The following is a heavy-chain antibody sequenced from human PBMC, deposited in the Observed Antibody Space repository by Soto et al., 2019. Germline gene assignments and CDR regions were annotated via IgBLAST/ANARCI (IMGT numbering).Heavy chain of an antibody. D-gene: IGHD6-6*01. Sequence: GVYLKISGKGSGYSFTSYWIGWVRQMPGKGPEWMGIIYPRDSHTRYSPSFQGQVTISAVKSTSTAYLQWSSLKASDAAMYYCARHYSSSSSGKDVWGQGTTVTVSS. J-gene: IGHJ6*02. CDR2: IYPRDSHT. CDR1: GYSFTSYW. CDR3: ARHYSSSSSGKDV. V-gene: IGHV5-51*01.